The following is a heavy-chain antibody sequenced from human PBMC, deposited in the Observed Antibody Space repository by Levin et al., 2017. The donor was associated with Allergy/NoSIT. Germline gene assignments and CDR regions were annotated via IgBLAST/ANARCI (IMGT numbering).Heavy chain of an antibody. CDR3: AKGGTAMVAGPPTIYYYYGMDV. D-gene: IGHD5-18*01. CDR2: ISGSGGST. V-gene: IGHV3-23*01. CDR1: GFTFSSYA. Sequence: PGGSLRLSCAASGFTFSSYAMSWVRQAPGKGLEWVSAISGSGGSTYYADSVKGRFTISRDNSKNTLYLQMNSLRAEDTAVYYCAKGGTAMVAGPPTIYYYYGMDVWGQGTTVTVSS. J-gene: IGHJ6*02.